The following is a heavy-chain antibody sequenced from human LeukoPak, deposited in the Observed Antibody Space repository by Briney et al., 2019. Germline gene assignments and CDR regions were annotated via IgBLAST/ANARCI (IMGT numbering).Heavy chain of an antibody. Sequence: GASVKVSCKASGYTFTGYYMHWVRQAPGQGLEWMGWINPNSGGTNYAQKFQGRVTMTRDTSISTAYMELGRLRSDDTAVYYCARAYSSSWLRFYDAFDIWGQGTMVTVSS. V-gene: IGHV1-2*02. CDR3: ARAYSSSWLRFYDAFDI. CDR2: INPNSGGT. J-gene: IGHJ3*02. CDR1: GYTFTGYY. D-gene: IGHD6-13*01.